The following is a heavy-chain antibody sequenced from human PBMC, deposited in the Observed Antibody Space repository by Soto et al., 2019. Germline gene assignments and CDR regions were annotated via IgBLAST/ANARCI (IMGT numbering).Heavy chain of an antibody. CDR3: AKFTSSSWHFDY. CDR1: GFTFSSYA. CDR2: ISGSGGST. V-gene: IGHV3-23*01. J-gene: IGHJ4*02. D-gene: IGHD6-13*01. Sequence: VGSLRLSGAASGFTFSSYAMSWVRQAPGKGLEWVSAISGSGGSTYYADSVKGRFTISRDNSRNTLYLQMNSLRAEDTAVYYCAKFTSSSWHFDYWGQGTLVTVSS.